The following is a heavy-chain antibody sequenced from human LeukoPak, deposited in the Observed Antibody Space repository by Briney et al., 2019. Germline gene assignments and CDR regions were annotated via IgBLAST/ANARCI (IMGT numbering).Heavy chain of an antibody. D-gene: IGHD2-15*01. Sequence: GGSLRLSCAASGFTVSSNYMSWVRQAPGKGLEWVSVIYSGGSTYYADSVKGRFTISRDNAKNSLYLQMNSLRAEDTAVYYCARGEVVVVAATILTSFDYWGQGTLVTVSS. CDR1: GFTVSSNY. V-gene: IGHV3-66*01. CDR3: ARGEVVVVAATILTSFDY. J-gene: IGHJ4*02. CDR2: IYSGGST.